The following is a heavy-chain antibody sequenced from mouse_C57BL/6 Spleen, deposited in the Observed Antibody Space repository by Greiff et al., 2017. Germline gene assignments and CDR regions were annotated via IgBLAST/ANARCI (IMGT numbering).Heavy chain of an antibody. CDR1: GYTFTGFW. CDR3: ARSLIYYYGSSPSRAMDY. CDR2: ILPGSGST. V-gene: IGHV1-9*01. J-gene: IGHJ4*01. Sequence: VQLQESGAELMKPGASVKLSCKATGYTFTGFWLEWVKQRPGHGLEWIGEILPGSGSTNYNEKFKGKATFTADTSSNTAYMQLSSLTTEDSAIYYCARSLIYYYGSSPSRAMDYWGQGTSVTVSS. D-gene: IGHD1-1*01.